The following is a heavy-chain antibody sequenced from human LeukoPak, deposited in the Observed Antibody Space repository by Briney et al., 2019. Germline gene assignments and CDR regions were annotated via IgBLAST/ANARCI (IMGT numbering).Heavy chain of an antibody. CDR3: ARDLYDTSGYYYGTDY. V-gene: IGHV4-59*01. CDR2: LYYSGST. D-gene: IGHD3-22*01. J-gene: IGHJ4*02. CDR1: GGSISSYY. Sequence: PSETLSLTCTVSGGSISSYYWSWIRQPPGKGLEWIGYLYYSGSTNYNPSLKSRVTISVDTSKNQFSLKLSSVTAADTAVYYCARDLYDTSGYYYGTDYWGQGTLVTVSS.